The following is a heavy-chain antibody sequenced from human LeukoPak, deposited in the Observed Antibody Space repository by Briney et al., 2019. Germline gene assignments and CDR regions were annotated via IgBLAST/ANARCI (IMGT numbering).Heavy chain of an antibody. CDR3: ARGSGFYGSYYFDY. V-gene: IGHV1-18*01. D-gene: IGHD2/OR15-2a*01. Sequence: ASVTVSCKASGYTFTSYGISWVRQAPGQGLEWMGWISAYNGNTNYAQKLQGRVTMTTDTSTSTAYMELRSLRSDDTAVYYCARGSGFYGSYYFDYWGQGTLVTVSS. J-gene: IGHJ4*02. CDR1: GYTFTSYG. CDR2: ISAYNGNT.